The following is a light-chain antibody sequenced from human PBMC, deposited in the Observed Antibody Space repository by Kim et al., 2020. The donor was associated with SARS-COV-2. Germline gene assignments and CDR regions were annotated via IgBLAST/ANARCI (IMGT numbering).Light chain of an antibody. J-gene: IGLJ2*01. Sequence: GASVKLTCTLSSGDSSYASAWHQQQPEKGPRYLLKLNSDGSQSKGDGIPDRFSGSSSGAEHYLSISSLQSEDEADYYCQTWGTGIPFGGGTQLTVL. CDR1: SGDSSYA. V-gene: IGLV4-69*01. CDR2: LNSDGSQ. CDR3: QTWGTGIP.